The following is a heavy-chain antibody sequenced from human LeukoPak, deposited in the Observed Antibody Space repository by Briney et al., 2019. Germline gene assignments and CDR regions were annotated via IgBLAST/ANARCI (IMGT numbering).Heavy chain of an antibody. J-gene: IGHJ3*02. CDR1: GYTFTGYY. CDR2: INPNSGGT. CDR3: ARTMGDFWSGYWQHAFDI. V-gene: IGHV1-2*02. D-gene: IGHD3-3*01. Sequence: ASVKVSCKASGYTFTGYYMHWVRQAPGQGLEWMGWINPNSGGTNYAQKFQGRVTMTRDTSISTAYMELSRLRSVDTAVYYCARTMGDFWSGYWQHAFDIWGQGTMVTVSS.